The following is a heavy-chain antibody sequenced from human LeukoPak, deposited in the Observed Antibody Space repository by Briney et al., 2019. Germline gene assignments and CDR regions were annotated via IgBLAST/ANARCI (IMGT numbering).Heavy chain of an antibody. CDR2: ISAYNGNT. CDR1: GYTFTSYG. D-gene: IGHD6-13*01. Sequence: ASVKVSCKASGYTFTSYGISWVRQAPGQGLEWMGWISAYNGNTNYAQKLQGRVTMTTDTSTSTAYMELRSLRSDDMAVYYCARSSSWEIYYYYGMDVWGQGTTVTVSS. J-gene: IGHJ6*02. V-gene: IGHV1-18*03. CDR3: ARSSSWEIYYYYGMDV.